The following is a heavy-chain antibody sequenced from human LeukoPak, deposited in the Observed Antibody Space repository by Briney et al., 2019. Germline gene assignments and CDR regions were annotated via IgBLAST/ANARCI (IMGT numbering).Heavy chain of an antibody. CDR3: TRVSDSSGYYGRD. CDR2: IRSKAYGGTT. V-gene: IGHV3-49*04. Sequence: GGSLRLSCAASGFTFSSYAMSWVRQAPGKGLEWVGFIRSKAYGGTTEYAASVKGRLTISRDDSKSIAYLQMNSLKTEDTAVYYCTRVSDSSGYYGRDWGQGTLVTVSS. D-gene: IGHD3-22*01. J-gene: IGHJ4*02. CDR1: GFTFSSYA.